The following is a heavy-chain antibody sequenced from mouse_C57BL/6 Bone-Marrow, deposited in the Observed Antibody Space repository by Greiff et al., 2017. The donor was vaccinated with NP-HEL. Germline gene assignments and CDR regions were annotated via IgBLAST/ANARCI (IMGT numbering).Heavy chain of an antibody. CDR2: IHPNSGST. CDR3: ARRGYTSWEAYYYAMDY. D-gene: IGHD4-1*01. Sequence: QVQLQQPGAELVKPGASVKLSCKASGYTFTSYWMHWVKQRPGQGLEWIGMIHPNSGSTNYNEKFKSKATLTVDKSSSTAYIQLSSLTSEDSAVYYCARRGYTSWEAYYYAMDYWGQGTSVTVSS. CDR1: GYTFTSYW. J-gene: IGHJ4*01. V-gene: IGHV1-64*01.